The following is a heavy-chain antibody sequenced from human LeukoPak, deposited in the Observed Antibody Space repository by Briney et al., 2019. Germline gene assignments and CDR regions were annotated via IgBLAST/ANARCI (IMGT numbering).Heavy chain of an antibody. CDR1: GFTFRTYW. Sequence: GGSLRLSCAASGFTFRTYWMSWVRQAPGKGLEWVANINQDESEKYYVESVKGRFTISRDNAKNSLSLQMNSLRAEDTAVYYCARGYDFWGQGTLVIVSS. CDR2: INQDESEK. D-gene: IGHD5-18*01. CDR3: ARGYDF. V-gene: IGHV3-7*02. J-gene: IGHJ4*02.